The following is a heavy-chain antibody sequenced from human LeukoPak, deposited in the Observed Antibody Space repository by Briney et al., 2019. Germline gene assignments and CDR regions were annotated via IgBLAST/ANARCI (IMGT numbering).Heavy chain of an antibody. CDR1: GGSISSYY. CDR3: ARGSTSDSAGEGY. Sequence: SETLSLTCTVSGGSISSYYWSWIRQPPGKGLEWIGYIYYSGSTNYNPSLKSRVTISVDTSKNQFSLKLSSVTAADTAVYYCARGSTSDSAGEGYWGHGTLVTVSS. D-gene: IGHD2-21*02. V-gene: IGHV4-59*01. J-gene: IGHJ4*01. CDR2: IYYSGST.